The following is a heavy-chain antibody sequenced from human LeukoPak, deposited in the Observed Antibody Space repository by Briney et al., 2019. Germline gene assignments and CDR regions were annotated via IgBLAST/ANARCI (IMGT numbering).Heavy chain of an antibody. CDR3: AKDRAYSSSSDFDY. J-gene: IGHJ4*02. D-gene: IGHD6-13*01. CDR1: GFTLNTYG. CDR2: IRFDGSNK. V-gene: IGHV3-30*02. Sequence: GGSLRLSCAASGFTLNTYGMHWVRQAPGKGLEWVAFIRFDGSNKYYADSVKGRFTISRDNSKNTLYLQMNSLRAEDTALYYCAKDRAYSSSSDFDYWGQGTLVTVSS.